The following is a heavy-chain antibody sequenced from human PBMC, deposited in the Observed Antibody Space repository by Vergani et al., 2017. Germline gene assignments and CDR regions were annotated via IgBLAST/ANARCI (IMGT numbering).Heavy chain of an antibody. V-gene: IGHV4-31*03. Sequence: QVQLQESGPGLVKPSQTLSLTCTVSGGSISSGGYYWSWIRQHPGKGLEWIGYIYYSGSTYYNPSLKSRVTISVDTSKNQFSLKLSSVTAADTAVYYCARDPASYYYDISYFDYWGQGTLVTVSS. J-gene: IGHJ4*02. CDR3: ARDPASYYYDISYFDY. CDR1: GGSISSGGYY. CDR2: IYYSGST. D-gene: IGHD3-22*01.